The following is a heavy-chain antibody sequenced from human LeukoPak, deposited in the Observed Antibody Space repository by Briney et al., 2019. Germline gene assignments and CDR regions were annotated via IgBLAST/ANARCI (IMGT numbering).Heavy chain of an antibody. Sequence: GGSLRLSCAASGFTFSSYSLHWVRQALGKGLEWVAVISHDGTYKYYADSVKGRFTISRDSSKNTLYLQMNTLRPEDTAMYYCARPQQPAAAGHAFDSWGQGTLVTVSS. V-gene: IGHV3-30-3*01. D-gene: IGHD6-13*01. J-gene: IGHJ4*02. CDR3: ARPQQPAAAGHAFDS. CDR2: ISHDGTYK. CDR1: GFTFSSYS.